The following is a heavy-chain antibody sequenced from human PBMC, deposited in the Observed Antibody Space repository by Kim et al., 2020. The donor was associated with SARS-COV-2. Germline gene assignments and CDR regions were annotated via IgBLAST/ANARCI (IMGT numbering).Heavy chain of an antibody. J-gene: IGHJ4*02. V-gene: IGHV3-66*01. CDR1: GFTVSSNY. D-gene: IGHD6-25*01. CDR3: AKTLAAAGVV. Sequence: GGSLRLSCAASGFTVSSNYMSWLRQAPGKGLEWLSVIYSGDKTYYVESVKGRLTISRDNSKHTLYLQMSSLRVEDTAVYYCAKTLAAAGVVWGQGTLVT. CDR2: IYSGDKT.